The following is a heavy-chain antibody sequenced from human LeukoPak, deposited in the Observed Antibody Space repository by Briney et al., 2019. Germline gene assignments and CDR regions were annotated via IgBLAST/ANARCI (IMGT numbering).Heavy chain of an antibody. V-gene: IGHV3-64D*09. J-gene: IGHJ4*02. CDR1: GFTFSSSA. CDR2: INDNGRAT. CDR3: VNDVSGSYTFDY. D-gene: IGHD1-26*01. Sequence: GGSLRLSCSASGFTFSSSAIHWVRQAPGKGLEYVSGINDNGRATHYGDSLKGRFTISRDNSKNTLYLQMSSLTAEDTAVYYCVNDVSGSYTFDYWGQGTLVTVSS.